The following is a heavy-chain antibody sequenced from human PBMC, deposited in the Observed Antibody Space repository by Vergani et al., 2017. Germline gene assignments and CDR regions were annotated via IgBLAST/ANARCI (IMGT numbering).Heavy chain of an antibody. CDR1: GYSFTSYW. J-gene: IGHJ2*01. CDR3: ASSAGFLYWXFDL. D-gene: IGHD6-13*01. CDR2: IDPSDSYT. Sequence: EVQLVQSGAEVKKPGESLKISCKGSGYSFTSYWIGWVRQMPGKGLEWMGRIDPSDSYTNYSPSFQGHVTISADKSISTAYLQWSSLKASDTAMYYCASSAGFLYWXFDLWGRGTLVTVSS. V-gene: IGHV5-10-1*01.